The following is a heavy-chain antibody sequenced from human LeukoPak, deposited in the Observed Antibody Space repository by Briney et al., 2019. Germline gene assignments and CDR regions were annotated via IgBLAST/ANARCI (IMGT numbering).Heavy chain of an antibody. CDR2: IYYSGST. CDR1: GGSISSYY. Sequence: PSETLSLTCTVSGGSISSYYWSWIRQPSGKGPEWIGYIYYSGSTNYNPSLKSRVTISVDTSKNQFSLKLSSVTAADTAVYYCARHMGLGYTYFYPYFDYWGQGTLVTVSS. CDR3: ARHMGLGYTYFYPYFDY. D-gene: IGHD1-1*01. V-gene: IGHV4-59*08. J-gene: IGHJ4*01.